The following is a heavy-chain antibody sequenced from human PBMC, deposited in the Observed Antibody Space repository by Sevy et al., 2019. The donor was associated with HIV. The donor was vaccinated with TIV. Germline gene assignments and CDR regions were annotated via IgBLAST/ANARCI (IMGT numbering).Heavy chain of an antibody. D-gene: IGHD3-22*01. V-gene: IGHV1-69*06. CDR3: ARDTLSYYDSSGTQDAFDI. CDR1: GGTFSSYA. CDR2: IIPIFRTA. J-gene: IGHJ3*02. Sequence: ASVKVSCKASGGTFSSYAISWVRQAPGQGLEWMGGIIPIFRTANYAQKFQGRVTITADKSTSTAYMELSSLRSEDTAVYYCARDTLSYYDSSGTQDAFDIWGQGTMVTVSS.